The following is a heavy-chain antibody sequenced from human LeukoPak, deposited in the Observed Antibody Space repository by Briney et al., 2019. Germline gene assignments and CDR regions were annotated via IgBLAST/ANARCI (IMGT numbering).Heavy chain of an antibody. V-gene: IGHV3-23*01. CDR3: VTLLGHIQLWGRRVVY. D-gene: IGHD5-18*01. J-gene: IGHJ4*02. Sequence: PGGSLSLLCAASGFPFSSYVLSWVRQAPGRGLERVSTISGSGGSTYYADSVKGRFTISRDNSKNTLYLQMNSLRAEDTALYYCVTLLGHIQLWGRRVVYCGQGTLVTVSS. CDR1: GFPFSSYV. CDR2: ISGSGGST.